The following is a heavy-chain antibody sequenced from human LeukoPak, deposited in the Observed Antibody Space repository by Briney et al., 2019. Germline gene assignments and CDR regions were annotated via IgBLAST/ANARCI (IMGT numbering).Heavy chain of an antibody. D-gene: IGHD2-15*01. CDR1: GYTFIGYD. J-gene: IGHJ4*02. CDR3: ARGAPGSYCSGGSCPYFDY. V-gene: IGHV1-8*01. CDR2: MNPNIGNT. Sequence: GASVKVSCKASGYTFIGYDINWVRQATGQGLEWMGWMNPNIGNTGYAQKFRGRVTMTRNTSISTASMELSSLTSEDTALYYCARGAPGSYCSGGSCPYFDYWGQGTLVSVSS.